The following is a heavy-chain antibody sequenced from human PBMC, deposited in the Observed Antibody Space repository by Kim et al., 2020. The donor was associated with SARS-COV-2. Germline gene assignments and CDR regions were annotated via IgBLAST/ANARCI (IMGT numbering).Heavy chain of an antibody. V-gene: IGHV3-74*01. D-gene: IGHD3-16*01. CDR2: MNSAGSST. CDR3: AKGGLPGALDY. CDR1: GFTFSAYW. J-gene: IGHJ4*02. Sequence: GGSLRHSCAASGFTFSAYWMHWVRQAPGKGLVWVSQMNSAGSSTGYADSVKGRFTISRDNAKNTLYLQMNSLSAEDTAMYYCAKGGLPGALDYWGQGTLV.